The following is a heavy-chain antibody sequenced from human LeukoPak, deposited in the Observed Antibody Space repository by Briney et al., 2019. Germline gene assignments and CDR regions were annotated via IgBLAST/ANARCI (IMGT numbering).Heavy chain of an antibody. D-gene: IGHD4-17*01. J-gene: IGHJ4*02. V-gene: IGHV1-18*01. Sequence: ASVKVSCKASGYTFTTYGFSWVRHAPGRGLEWMGWIISYNGGADYAQKLQGRVTMTTDTSTSTTYKELRSLRSDDTAVYYCARKKKQTTDIAYWGQGTLVTVSS. CDR3: ARKKKQTTDIAY. CDR1: GYTFTTYG. CDR2: IISYNGGA.